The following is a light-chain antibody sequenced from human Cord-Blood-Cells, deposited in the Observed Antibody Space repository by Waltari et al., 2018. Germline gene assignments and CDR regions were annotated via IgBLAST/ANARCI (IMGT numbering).Light chain of an antibody. CDR3: QQYGSSPPIT. V-gene: IGKV3-20*01. CDR1: QSVSSSY. Sequence: EIVLTQSPGTLSLSPGERATLSCRASQSVSSSYLAWYQQKPGQAPRLLIYGASSRATGIPHRFSGSGSGTDFTLPISRLEPADFAVYYCQQYGSSPPITFGPGTRLEIK. J-gene: IGKJ5*01. CDR2: GAS.